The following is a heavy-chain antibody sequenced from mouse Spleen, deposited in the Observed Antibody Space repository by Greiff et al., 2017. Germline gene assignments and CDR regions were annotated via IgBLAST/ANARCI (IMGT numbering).Heavy chain of an antibody. CDR3: ALGEDYLDY. D-gene: IGHD4-1*01. CDR1: GFTFSDYG. V-gene: IGHV5-17*03. J-gene: IGHJ2*01. Sequence: EVQLVESGGGLVKPGGSLKLSCAASGFTFSDYGMHWVRQAPEKGLEWVAYISSGSSTIYYADTVKGRFTISRDNAKNTLYLQMSSLKSEDTAMYYCALGEDYLDYWGQGTTLTVSS. CDR2: ISSGSSTI.